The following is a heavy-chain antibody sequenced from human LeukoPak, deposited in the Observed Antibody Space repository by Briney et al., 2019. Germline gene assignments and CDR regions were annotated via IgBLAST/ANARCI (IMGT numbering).Heavy chain of an antibody. CDR3: AKDLIPGRDFLGAFDI. Sequence: GGSLRLSCAASGFTFDDYAMHWVRQAPGKGLEWVSLISWDGGSTYYADSVKGRFTISRDNSKDSLYLQMNSLRAEDTALYYCAKDLIPGRDFLGAFDIWGQGTMVTVSS. D-gene: IGHD3-3*01. CDR2: ISWDGGST. CDR1: GFTFDDYA. J-gene: IGHJ3*02. V-gene: IGHV3-43D*03.